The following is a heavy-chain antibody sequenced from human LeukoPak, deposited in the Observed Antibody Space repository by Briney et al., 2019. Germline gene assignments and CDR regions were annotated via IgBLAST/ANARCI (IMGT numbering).Heavy chain of an antibody. CDR1: GYTFASYD. D-gene: IGHD4-11*01. Sequence: ASVKASCKASGYTFASYDINWVRQATGQGLEWMGWMNPNSGNTGYAGKFQGRITLTADTSTSTAYLELRSLRSEDTAVYYCARGRATVTTHWVDPWGQGTLVTVSS. V-gene: IGHV1-8*02. CDR2: MNPNSGNT. J-gene: IGHJ5*02. CDR3: ARGRATVTTHWVDP.